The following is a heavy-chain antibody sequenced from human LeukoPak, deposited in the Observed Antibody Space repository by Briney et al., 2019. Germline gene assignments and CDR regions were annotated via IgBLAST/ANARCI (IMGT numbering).Heavy chain of an antibody. V-gene: IGHV3-30*02. J-gene: IGHJ4*02. D-gene: IGHD6-13*01. CDR2: IRYDGSNK. CDR1: GFTFSGYG. Sequence: GGSLRLSCAASGFTFSGYGMHWVRQAPGKGLEWVAFIRYDGSNKYYADSVKGRFTISRDNSKNTLYLQMNSLRAEDTAVYYCAKGGSSSWYPNSDYWGQGTLVTVSS. CDR3: AKGGSSSWYPNSDY.